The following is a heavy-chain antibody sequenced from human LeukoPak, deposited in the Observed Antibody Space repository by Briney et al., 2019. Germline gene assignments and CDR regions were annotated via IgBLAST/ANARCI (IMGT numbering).Heavy chain of an antibody. CDR1: GGSISSSSYY. D-gene: IGHD3-3*01. J-gene: IGHJ4*02. Sequence: SETLSLTCTVSGGSISSSSYYWGWIRQPPGKGLEWIGSIYYSGSTYYNPSLKSRVTISVDTSKNQFSLKLSSVTAADTAVYYCAREGPREDDFWSMDYWGQGTLVTVSS. CDR3: AREGPREDDFWSMDY. V-gene: IGHV4-39*07. CDR2: IYYSGST.